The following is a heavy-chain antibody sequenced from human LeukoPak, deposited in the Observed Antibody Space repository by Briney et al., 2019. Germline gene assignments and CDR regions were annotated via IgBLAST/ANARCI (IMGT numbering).Heavy chain of an antibody. CDR1: GFSVSTSGVG. V-gene: IGHV2-5*02. CDR2: IYSDDDK. D-gene: IGHD2-8*01. J-gene: IGHJ4*02. Sequence: QSGPTLVNPTQTLTLTCTFSGFSVSTSGVGVGWIRQPPGKALEWLALIYSDDDKRYSPSLKSRLPITKYTFKNQVVLTMPNMDPVDTATYYCAHVTGYCTNGVCYSRRYYFDYWGQGTLVTVSS. CDR3: AHVTGYCTNGVCYSRRYYFDY.